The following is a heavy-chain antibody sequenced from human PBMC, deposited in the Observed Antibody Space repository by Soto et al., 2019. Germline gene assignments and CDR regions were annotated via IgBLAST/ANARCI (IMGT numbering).Heavy chain of an antibody. CDR2: ILYDGSHK. D-gene: IGHD6-13*01. V-gene: IGHV3-30-3*01. CDR1: GFTFSSYS. J-gene: IGHJ3*02. Sequence: QVQLVESGGGVVQPGRSLRLSCAASGFTFSSYSMHWVRQAPGKGLEWVAVILYDGSHKYYAESVKGRFTISSDSSKNTLYLQMNSLNTEDTAVYYCAREIGAAGGHLGAFDIWGQGTMVTVSS. CDR3: AREIGAAGGHLGAFDI.